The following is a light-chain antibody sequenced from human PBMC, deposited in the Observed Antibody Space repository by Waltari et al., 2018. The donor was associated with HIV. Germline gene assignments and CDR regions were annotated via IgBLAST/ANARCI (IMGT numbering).Light chain of an antibody. CDR2: CAS. V-gene: IGKV3-15*01. CDR1: QSIGTA. Sequence: EVVMTQSPVTLSVSPGERVTLSCRASQSIGTALAWYQQKPGQAPRLLIYCASTRATGIPASFSGSGSGTDFTLTISSLQSEDFAVYYCQQYNSWPLTFGGGTRVELK. CDR3: QQYNSWPLT. J-gene: IGKJ4*01.